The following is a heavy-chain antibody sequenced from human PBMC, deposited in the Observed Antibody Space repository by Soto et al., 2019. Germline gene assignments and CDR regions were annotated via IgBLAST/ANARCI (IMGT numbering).Heavy chain of an antibody. Sequence: EVQLVESGGGLVQPGGSLRLSCAASGFTVSSNYMSWVRQAPGKGLEWVSVIYSGGSTYYADSVKGRFTISRHNSKNPLSLQMNSLRAEDTAVYSCARVDTMVRGVYYYDGMDVWGQGTTVTVSS. CDR3: ARVDTMVRGVYYYDGMDV. V-gene: IGHV3-53*04. CDR2: IYSGGST. CDR1: GFTVSSNY. J-gene: IGHJ6*02. D-gene: IGHD3-10*01.